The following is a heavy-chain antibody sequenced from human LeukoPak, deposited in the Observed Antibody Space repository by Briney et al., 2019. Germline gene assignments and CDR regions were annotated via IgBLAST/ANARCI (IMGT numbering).Heavy chain of an antibody. J-gene: IGHJ5*02. CDR1: GGSISTYY. V-gene: IGHV4-34*01. CDR2: INHSGST. Sequence: SETLSLSCTVSGGSISTYYWTWIRQLPGKGLEWIGEINHSGSTNYNPSLKSRVTISVDTSKNQFSLKLSSVTAADTAVYYCARDGKGWLRLAWFDPWGQGTLVTVSS. CDR3: ARDGKGWLRLAWFDP. D-gene: IGHD5-12*01.